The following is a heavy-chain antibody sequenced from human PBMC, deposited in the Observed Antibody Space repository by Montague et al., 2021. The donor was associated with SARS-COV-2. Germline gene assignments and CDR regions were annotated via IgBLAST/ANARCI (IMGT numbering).Heavy chain of an antibody. J-gene: IGHJ3*02. V-gene: IGHV4-59*01. CDR2: IYYSGST. Sequence: SETLSLTCTVSGGSITSYYWTWIRQPPGKGLEWVGRIYYSGSTNYNPSLKSRVTISVDTSKNQFSPKLSSVTAADTAVYYCARTGLGAYDILTGYTVNAFDIWGQGTMVTVSS. CDR1: GGSITSYY. CDR3: ARTGLGAYDILTGYTVNAFDI. D-gene: IGHD3-9*01.